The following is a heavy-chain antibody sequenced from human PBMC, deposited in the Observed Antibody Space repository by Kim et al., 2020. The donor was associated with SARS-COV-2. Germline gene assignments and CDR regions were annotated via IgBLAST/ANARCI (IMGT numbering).Heavy chain of an antibody. J-gene: IGHJ4*02. CDR2: ISYDGSNK. Sequence: LSLTCAASGFTFSSYAMHWVRQAPGKGLEWVAVISYDGSNKYYADSVKGRFTISRDNSKNTLYLQMNSLRAEDTAVYYCARDRYSSRIYYFDYWGQGTLVTVSS. V-gene: IGHV3-30*04. CDR3: ARDRYSSRIYYFDY. D-gene: IGHD6-13*01. CDR1: GFTFSSYA.